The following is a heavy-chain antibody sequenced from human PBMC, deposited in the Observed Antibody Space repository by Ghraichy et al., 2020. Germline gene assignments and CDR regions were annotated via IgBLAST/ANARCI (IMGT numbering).Heavy chain of an antibody. V-gene: IGHV3-11*01. CDR1: GFTFSDYY. J-gene: IGHJ6*02. Sequence: GGSLRLYCAASGFTFSDYYMSWIRQAPGKGLEWVSYISRSGSTVDYADSVKGRFTISRDNAKNSLYLQMNSLRAEDTAVYYCARDSLLQLGSGSSISYYYGIDVWGQGTTVTVSS. D-gene: IGHD3-10*01. CDR2: ISRSGSTV. CDR3: ARDSLLQLGSGSSISYYYGIDV.